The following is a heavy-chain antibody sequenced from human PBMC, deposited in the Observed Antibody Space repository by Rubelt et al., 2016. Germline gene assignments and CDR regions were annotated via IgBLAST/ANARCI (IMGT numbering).Heavy chain of an antibody. Sequence: QVQLQESGPGLVKPSETLSLTCTVSGGSVSSGSYYWSWIRQPPGKGLEWIGSIYFSGSTYYNPSLKSRVSLSVDTSKNHFSLKLSSVTAADTAVYYCARGRVHHHRRRLDDGLESDPLYYFDYWGQGTLVTVSS. V-gene: IGHV4-39*02. J-gene: IGHJ4*02. CDR1: GGSVSSGSYY. CDR2: IYFSGST. CDR3: ARGRVHHHRRRLDDGLESDPLYYFDY. D-gene: IGHD3/OR15-3a*01.